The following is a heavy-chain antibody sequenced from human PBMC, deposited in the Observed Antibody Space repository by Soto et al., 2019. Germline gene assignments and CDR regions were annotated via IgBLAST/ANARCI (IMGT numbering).Heavy chain of an antibody. J-gene: IGHJ6*02. D-gene: IGHD3-10*01. V-gene: IGHV3-23*01. CDR1: GFTFSGYA. Sequence: LRLSCAASGFTFSGYAMSWVRQAPGKGLEWVSAISGSGGSTYYADSVKGRFTISRDNSKNTLYLQMNSLRAEDTAVYYCAKSRRPMVRGVYYYYYYGMDVWGQGTTVTVSS. CDR2: ISGSGGST. CDR3: AKSRRPMVRGVYYYYYYGMDV.